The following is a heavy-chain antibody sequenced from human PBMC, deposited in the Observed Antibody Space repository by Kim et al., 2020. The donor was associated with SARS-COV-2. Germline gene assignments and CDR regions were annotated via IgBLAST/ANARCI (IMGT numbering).Heavy chain of an antibody. J-gene: IGHJ4*02. V-gene: IGHV3-30*02. D-gene: IGHD3-16*01. CDR3: AKESDVYYYFFDD. Sequence: YGDAGKGRLTISRDNSRNTFYLQMDSLRVEDTAVYYCAKESDVYYYFFDDWGQGTLVTVSS.